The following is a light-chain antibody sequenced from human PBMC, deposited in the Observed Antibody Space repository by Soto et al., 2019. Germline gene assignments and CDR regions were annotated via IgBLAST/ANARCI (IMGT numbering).Light chain of an antibody. CDR1: QSISSW. V-gene: IGKV1-5*03. CDR2: KAS. CDR3: QQYNSYIKT. J-gene: IGKJ1*01. Sequence: DIQMTQSPSTPSASVGDRVTITCRASQSISSWLAWYQQKPGKAPKLLIYKASSLESGVPSRFSGSGSGTEFTLTISSLQPDDFATYYCQQYNSYIKTFGQGTKVEIK.